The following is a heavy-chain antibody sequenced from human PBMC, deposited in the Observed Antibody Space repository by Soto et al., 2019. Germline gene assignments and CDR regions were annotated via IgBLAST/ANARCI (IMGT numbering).Heavy chain of an antibody. CDR1: GFTVSSNY. D-gene: IGHD6-19*01. CDR2: IYSGGST. CDR3: AREYSSGWYGGGFWYFDL. J-gene: IGHJ2*01. V-gene: IGHV3-66*01. Sequence: EVQLVESGGGLVQPGGSLRLSCAASGFTVSSNYMSWVRQAPGKGLEWASVIYSGGSTYYADSVKGRFTISRDNSKNTLYLQMNSLRDEDTAVYYCAREYSSGWYGGGFWYFDLWGRGTLVTVSS.